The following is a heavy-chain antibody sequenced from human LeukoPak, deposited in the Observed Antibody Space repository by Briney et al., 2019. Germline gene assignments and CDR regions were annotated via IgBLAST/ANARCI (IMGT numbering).Heavy chain of an antibody. Sequence: GSSVKLSCKASGGTFSSYAISWVRQAPGQGLEWMGWISAYNGNTNYAQKLQGRVTMTTDTSTSTAYMELRSLRSDDTAVYYCAKYYYHSSGYYFFDVWGKGTLVTVSS. CDR3: AKYYYHSSGYYFFDV. J-gene: IGHJ4*02. CDR2: ISAYNGNT. D-gene: IGHD3-22*01. V-gene: IGHV1-18*01. CDR1: GGTFSSYA.